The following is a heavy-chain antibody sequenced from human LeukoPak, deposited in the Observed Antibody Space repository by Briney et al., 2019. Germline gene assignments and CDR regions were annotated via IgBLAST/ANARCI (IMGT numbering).Heavy chain of an antibody. CDR2: IYTSGST. CDR3: AREGEWELTPFHY. D-gene: IGHD1-26*01. Sequence: PSETLSLTCTVSGGSISSYYWSWIRLPAGKGLEWIGRIYTSGSTNYNPSLKSRVTMSIDTSKNQFSLKLSSVTAADTAVYYCAREGEWELTPFHYWGQGTLVTVSS. J-gene: IGHJ4*02. CDR1: GGSISSYY. V-gene: IGHV4-4*07.